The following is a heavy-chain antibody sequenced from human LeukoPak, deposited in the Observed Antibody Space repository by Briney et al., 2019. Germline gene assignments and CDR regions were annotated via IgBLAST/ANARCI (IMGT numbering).Heavy chain of an antibody. J-gene: IGHJ4*02. D-gene: IGHD2-2*01. CDR2: ISGSGVST. CDR1: GFTFSSYA. V-gene: IGHV3-23*01. Sequence: GGSLRLSCAASGFTFSSYAMSWVRQAPGKGREWVSAISGSGVSTYYADSVKGRFTISRDKSKNTLYLQMNSLRAEDTAVYYCAKDCSSTSCPTSDYWGQGTLVTVSS. CDR3: AKDCSSTSCPTSDY.